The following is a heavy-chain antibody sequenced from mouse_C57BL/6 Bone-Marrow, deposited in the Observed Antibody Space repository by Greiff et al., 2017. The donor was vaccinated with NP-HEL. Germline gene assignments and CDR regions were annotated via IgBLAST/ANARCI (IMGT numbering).Heavy chain of an antibody. CDR3: ARHEGYYSAWFAY. CDR1: GFTFSDYG. J-gene: IGHJ3*01. D-gene: IGHD2-3*01. V-gene: IGHV5-15*01. Sequence: EVKLQESGGGLVQPGGSLKLSCAASGFTFSDYGMAWVRQAPRKGPEWVAFISNLAYSIYYADTVTGRFTISRENAKNTLYLEMSSLRSEDTAMYYCARHEGYYSAWFAYWGQGTLVTVSA. CDR2: ISNLAYSI.